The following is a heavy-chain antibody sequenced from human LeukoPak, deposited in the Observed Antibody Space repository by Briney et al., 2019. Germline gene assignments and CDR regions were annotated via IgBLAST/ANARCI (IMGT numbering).Heavy chain of an antibody. J-gene: IGHJ4*01. CDR2: ITHTGRT. D-gene: IGHD5-12*01. V-gene: IGHV4-34*08. CDR3: APIFGGYSDFDY. Sequence: SETLSLTRAVYGGSSSVYYWSWIRQPPGKGLEWIGEITHTGRTNYNPSLKSRVTISVDTSKNQFSLRLNSVTAADTAVYYCAPIFGGYSDFDYWGQGTLVTVSS. CDR1: GGSSSVYY.